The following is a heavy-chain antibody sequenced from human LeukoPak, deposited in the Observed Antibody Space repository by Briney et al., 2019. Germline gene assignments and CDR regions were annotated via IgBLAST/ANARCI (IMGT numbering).Heavy chain of an antibody. CDR3: ARRPADRSNWPY. CDR1: GGSISNNNYY. D-gene: IGHD1-20*01. V-gene: IGHV4-39*01. CDR2: LYYSGST. Sequence: SETLSLTCSVSGGSISNNNYYWGWIRQSPGRGLEWIGSLYYSGSTYYNPSLKSRVTISVDTSKNQFSLKLRFVTAADTAVYYCARRPADRSNWPYWGQGTLVTVSS. J-gene: IGHJ4*02.